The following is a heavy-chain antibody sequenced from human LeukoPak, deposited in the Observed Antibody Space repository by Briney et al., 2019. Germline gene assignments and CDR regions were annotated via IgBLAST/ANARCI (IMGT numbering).Heavy chain of an antibody. CDR1: GFTFSSYS. CDR2: ISGSGGNT. J-gene: IGHJ4*02. Sequence: PGGSLRLSCAASGFTFSSYSMNWVRQAPGKGLEWVSGISGSGGNTDYADSVRGRFTISRDNSKNTLNLQMNSLRAEDTAVYYCAKDYYGDLYYFDYWGQGNLVTVSS. CDR3: AKDYYGDLYYFDY. D-gene: IGHD4-17*01. V-gene: IGHV3-23*01.